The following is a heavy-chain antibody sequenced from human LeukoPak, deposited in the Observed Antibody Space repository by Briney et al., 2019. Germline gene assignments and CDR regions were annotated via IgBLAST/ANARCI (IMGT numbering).Heavy chain of an antibody. V-gene: IGHV3-7*04. D-gene: IGHD2-15*01. CDR2: IKQDGGEK. J-gene: IGHJ4*02. CDR1: GFTFSSYW. Sequence: GGSLRLSCAASGFTFSSYWMSWVRQAPGKGQEWVANIKQDGGEKYYVDSVKGRFTISRDNAKNSLCLQMNSLRVEDTAVYYCARVGGHCSGGSCYSPSPNFDYWGQGTLVTVSS. CDR3: ARVGGHCSGGSCYSPSPNFDY.